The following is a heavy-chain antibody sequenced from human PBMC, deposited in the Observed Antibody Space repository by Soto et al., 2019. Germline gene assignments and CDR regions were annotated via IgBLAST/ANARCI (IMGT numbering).Heavy chain of an antibody. CDR2: ISYDGSNK. Sequence: GGSLRLSCAASGFTFSSYAMHWVRQAPGKGLEWVAVISYDGSNKYYADSVKGRFTISRDNSKNTLYLQMNSLRAEDTAVYYCARDCSRYCTNGVCYGFGFDYWGQGT. J-gene: IGHJ4*02. CDR3: ARDCSRYCTNGVCYGFGFDY. D-gene: IGHD2-8*01. V-gene: IGHV3-30-3*01. CDR1: GFTFSSYA.